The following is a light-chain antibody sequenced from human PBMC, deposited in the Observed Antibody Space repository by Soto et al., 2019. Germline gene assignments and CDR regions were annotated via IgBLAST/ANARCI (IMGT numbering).Light chain of an antibody. V-gene: IGKV1-5*03. CDR2: KAS. CDR1: QSISTW. CDR3: QHYSGYPWA. J-gene: IGKJ1*01. Sequence: DTPMTQSPSTLSASVGDRVTITCRASQSISTWLAWYQQKPGKAPKLLIYKASNLENGVPSRFSGSGAGTEFTLTISSLQPDDFATYYCQHYSGYPWAFGQGTKVEI.